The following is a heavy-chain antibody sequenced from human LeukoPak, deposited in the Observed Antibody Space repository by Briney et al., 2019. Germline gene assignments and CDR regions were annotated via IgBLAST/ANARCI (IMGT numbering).Heavy chain of an antibody. CDR2: IYTSGST. J-gene: IGHJ4*02. CDR3: AGVGGSCYGC. Sequence: PSETLSLTCTVSGGSVNSGRYYWSWIRQPAGKGLEWIGRIYTSGSTNYNPSLKSRVTMSVDTSKNQFSLRLSSVTAADTAVYYCAGVGGSCYGCWGQGTLVTVSS. D-gene: IGHD2-15*01. CDR1: GGSVNSGRYY. V-gene: IGHV4-61*02.